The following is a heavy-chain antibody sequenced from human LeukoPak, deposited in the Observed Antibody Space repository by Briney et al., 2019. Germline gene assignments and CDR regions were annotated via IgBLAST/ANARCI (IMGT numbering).Heavy chain of an antibody. CDR2: INPSGGST. V-gene: IGHV1-46*01. Sequence: ASVKVSCKASGYTFTSYYMHWVRQAPGQGLEWMGIINPSGGSTSYAQKFQGRVTMTRDTSTSTVYTELSSLRSEDTAVYYCARDCRDGYARFDLWGRGTLVTVSS. CDR1: GYTFTSYY. J-gene: IGHJ2*01. CDR3: ARDCRDGYARFDL. D-gene: IGHD5-24*01.